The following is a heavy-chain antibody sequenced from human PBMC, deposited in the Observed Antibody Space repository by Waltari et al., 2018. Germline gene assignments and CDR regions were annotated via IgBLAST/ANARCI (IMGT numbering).Heavy chain of an antibody. CDR2: FSGNHGHT. J-gene: IGHJ5*02. Sequence: QVQLVQSGAEVKKPGASVKVSCKASGYTFSDYGISWVRQAPGQGLEWMGGFSGNHGHTNHAQKFQGRLSMTEDTSATTVYMELTYLTSDDTAVYYCVRERHRLMEEGYLMALDPWGQGTLVTVSS. V-gene: IGHV1-18*01. D-gene: IGHD2-21*01. CDR3: VRERHRLMEEGYLMALDP. CDR1: GYTFSDYG.